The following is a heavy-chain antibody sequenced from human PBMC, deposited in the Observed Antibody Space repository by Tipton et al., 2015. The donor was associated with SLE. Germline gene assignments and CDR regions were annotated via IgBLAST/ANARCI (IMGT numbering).Heavy chain of an antibody. D-gene: IGHD6-19*01. Sequence: TLSLTCTVSGGSISSHYWTWIRLPPGKGLEWIGYIYYSGSTNYNPSLKSRVTISVDTSKNQFSLNLSSATAADTAVYYCARGGSGWYTYWSQGTLVTVSS. CDR1: GGSISSHY. CDR3: ARGGSGWYTY. V-gene: IGHV4-59*11. CDR2: IYYSGST. J-gene: IGHJ4*02.